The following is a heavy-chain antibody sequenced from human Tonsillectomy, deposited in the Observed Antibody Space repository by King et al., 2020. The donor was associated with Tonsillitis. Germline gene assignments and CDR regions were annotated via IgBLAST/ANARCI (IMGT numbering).Heavy chain of an antibody. J-gene: IGHJ6*03. V-gene: IGHV3-21*01. CDR3: ARDYYDSSAPRFPYYYMDV. CDR1: GFTFNTYS. D-gene: IGHD3-22*01. CDR2: ISRRSSYI. Sequence: VQLVESGGGLVKPGGSLRLSCAASGFTFNTYSMNWVRQAPGKGLEWVSSISRRSSYIYYADSVKGRFTISRDNAKNSLYLQMNSLRAEDTAVYYCARDYYDSSAPRFPYYYMDVWGKGTTVTVSS.